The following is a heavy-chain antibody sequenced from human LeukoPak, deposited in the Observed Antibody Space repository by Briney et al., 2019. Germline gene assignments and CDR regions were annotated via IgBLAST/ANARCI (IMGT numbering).Heavy chain of an antibody. V-gene: IGHV1-2*02. CDR3: ARDPPNDYGDYVHPSGGY. D-gene: IGHD4-17*01. J-gene: IGHJ4*02. CDR2: INPKSGGT. Sequence: ASVKVSCKASGYTFTGYYMHWVRQAPGQGLEWMGWINPKSGGTNYAQKFQGRVTMTRDTSISTAYMELSRLRSDDTDVYYCARDPPNDYGDYVHPSGGYWGQGTLVTVSS. CDR1: GYTFTGYY.